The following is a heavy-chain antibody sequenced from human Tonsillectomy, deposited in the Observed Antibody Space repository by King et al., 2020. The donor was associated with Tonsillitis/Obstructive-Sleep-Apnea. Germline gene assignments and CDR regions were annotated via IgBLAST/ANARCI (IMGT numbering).Heavy chain of an antibody. CDR3: AREEGGAGAFDI. CDR2: IYSGGST. Sequence: VQLVESGGGLVQPGGSLRLSCAASGFTVSSNYMSWVRQAPGKGLEWVSVIYSGGSTYYAESEKGRFTISRDNSKNTLYLQMNSLRAEDTAVYYGAREEGGAGAFDIWGQGTMVTVSA. V-gene: IGHV3-66*01. J-gene: IGHJ3*02. CDR1: GFTVSSNY. D-gene: IGHD3-10*01.